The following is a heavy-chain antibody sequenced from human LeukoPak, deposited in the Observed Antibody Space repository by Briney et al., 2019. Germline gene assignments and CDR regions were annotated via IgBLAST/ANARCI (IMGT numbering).Heavy chain of an antibody. CDR2: IYYSGST. J-gene: IGHJ3*02. CDR3: ARDRYTAIGALDAFDI. Sequence: PSQTLSLTCTVSGGSISSGGYYWSWIRQHPGTGLEWLGYIYYSGSTYYNPSLKSRVTISVDTSKNQFSLKLSSVTAADTAVYYCARDRYTAIGALDAFDIWGQGTMVTVSS. D-gene: IGHD5-18*01. CDR1: GGSISSGGYY. V-gene: IGHV4-31*03.